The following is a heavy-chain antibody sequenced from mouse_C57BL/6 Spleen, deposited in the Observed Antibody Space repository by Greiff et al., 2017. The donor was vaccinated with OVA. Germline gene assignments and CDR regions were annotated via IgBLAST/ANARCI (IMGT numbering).Heavy chain of an antibody. D-gene: IGHD2-4*01. CDR1: GYTFTSYW. CDR2: IDPSDSYT. Sequence: QVQLQQPGAELVMPGASVKLSCKASGYTFTSYWMHWVKQRHGQGLEWIGEIDPSDSYTNYNQKFKGKSTLTVDKSSSTAYMQLSSLTSEDSAVYYCARSDDYGPFAYWGQGTLVTVSA. CDR3: ARSDDYGPFAY. J-gene: IGHJ3*01. V-gene: IGHV1-69*01.